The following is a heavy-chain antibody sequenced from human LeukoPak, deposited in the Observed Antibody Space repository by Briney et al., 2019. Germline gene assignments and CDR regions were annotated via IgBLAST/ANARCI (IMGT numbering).Heavy chain of an antibody. Sequence: SQTLSLTCTVSGGSISSGDFYWSWIRQPPGKGLEWIGEINHSGSTNYNPSLKSRVTISVDTSKNQFSLKLSSVTAADTAVYYCARNGEPTVTSFDYWGQGTLVTVSS. CDR2: INHSGST. CDR3: ARNGEPTVTSFDY. CDR1: GGSISSGDFY. D-gene: IGHD4-17*01. J-gene: IGHJ4*02. V-gene: IGHV4-30-4*08.